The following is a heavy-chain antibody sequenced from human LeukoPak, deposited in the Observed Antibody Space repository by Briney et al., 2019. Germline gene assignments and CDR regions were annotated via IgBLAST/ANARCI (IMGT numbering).Heavy chain of an antibody. CDR3: ARGADYGDYPRVFDS. V-gene: IGHV3-30*04. D-gene: IGHD4-17*01. CDR1: GFTCRNDA. J-gene: IGHJ4*02. Sequence: GGSLRISCAASGFTCRNDALHWVRQAPGKGLEWVSVISSGGSIKYYGDSVEGRFSISRDDSKNTLYLQMNSLRPEDTAMYYCARGADYGDYPRVFDSWGQGTLVTVSP. CDR2: ISSGGSIK.